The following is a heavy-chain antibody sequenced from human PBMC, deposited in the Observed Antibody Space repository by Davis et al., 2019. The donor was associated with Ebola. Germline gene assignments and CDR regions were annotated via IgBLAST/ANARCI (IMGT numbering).Heavy chain of an antibody. J-gene: IGHJ4*02. V-gene: IGHV1-18*01. CDR2: ISAYNGNT. D-gene: IGHD1-1*01. Sequence: AASVTVSCKASGYTFNNYGVSWMRQAPGQGLEWMGWISAYNGNTNYAQKLQGRVTMTTDTSTSTAYMEVGILRSDDTAVYYCARAQFPTTSDHWGQGTLVTVSS. CDR3: ARAQFPTTSDH. CDR1: GYTFNNYG.